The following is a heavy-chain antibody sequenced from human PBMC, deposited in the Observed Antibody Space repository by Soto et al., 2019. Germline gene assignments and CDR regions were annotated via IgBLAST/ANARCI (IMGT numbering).Heavy chain of an antibody. V-gene: IGHV1-69*13. CDR2: IIPIFGTA. CDR1: GCAFRSYS. Sequence: ASVKVSCKATGCAFRSYSINWVRQTPGQGLECMGGIIPIFGTANYAQKFQGRVTITADESTSTAYMELSSLRSEDTAVYYCARDLRYSSSTYFDYWGQGTLVTVSS. D-gene: IGHD6-6*01. CDR3: ARDLRYSSSTYFDY. J-gene: IGHJ4*02.